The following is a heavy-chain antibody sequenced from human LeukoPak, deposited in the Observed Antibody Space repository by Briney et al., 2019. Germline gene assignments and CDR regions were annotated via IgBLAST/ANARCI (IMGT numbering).Heavy chain of an antibody. D-gene: IGHD2-21*01. V-gene: IGHV3-48*03. Sequence: PGGSLRLSCAASGFAFSNFEMNWVRQAPGKGLEWVSYITGTGRTTYYADSVEGRFTISRDNAKNPLYLQMINLRAEDTAIYYCARTYRDSEGDFDYWGQGTLVTVSS. CDR3: ARTYRDSEGDFDY. CDR2: ITGTGRTT. CDR1: GFAFSNFE. J-gene: IGHJ4*02.